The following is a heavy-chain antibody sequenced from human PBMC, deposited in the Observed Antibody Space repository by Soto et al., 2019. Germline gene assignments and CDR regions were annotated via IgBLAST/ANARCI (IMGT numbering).Heavy chain of an antibody. D-gene: IGHD2-21*02. CDR3: TRLEVSGCFGDDCYSAFDL. CDR2: IRTKTNSYAT. J-gene: IGHJ4*02. Sequence: EVQLVESGGGLVQPGGSLKLSCATSGFIFSDSAVHWVRQAPGKGLEWIARIRTKTNSYATAYVASVQGRFTVSRDESKNTAYLQMNSLKTEDTAIYYCTRLEVSGCFGDDCYSAFDLWGPGTLVTVSS. CDR1: GFIFSDSA. V-gene: IGHV3-73*02.